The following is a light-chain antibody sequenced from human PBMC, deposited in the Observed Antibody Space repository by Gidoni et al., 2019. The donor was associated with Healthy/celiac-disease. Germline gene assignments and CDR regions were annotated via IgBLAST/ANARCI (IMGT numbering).Light chain of an antibody. CDR1: RGSIASNY. J-gene: IGLJ3*02. Sequence: NFMLTQPHSVSESPCKTVTISCSGSRGSIASNYVQWYQQRPGSAPTTVIYEDNQRPSGVPDRFSGSIDSSSNSASLTISGLKTEDEADYYCQSYDSSNRWVFGGGTKLTVL. V-gene: IGLV6-57*02. CDR2: EDN. CDR3: QSYDSSNRWV.